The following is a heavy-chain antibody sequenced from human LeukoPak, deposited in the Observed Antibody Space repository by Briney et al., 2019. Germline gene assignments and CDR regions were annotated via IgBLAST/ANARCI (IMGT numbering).Heavy chain of an antibody. CDR1: GGSFSGYY. CDR2: INHSGST. D-gene: IGHD3-10*01. V-gene: IGHV4-34*01. Sequence: SETLSLTCAVYGGSFSGYYCSWIRQPPGKGLEWIGEINHSGSTNYNPSLKSRVTISVDPSKNQFSLKLSSVTAAATAVYYCARGILWFGEFLDYWGQGTLVTVSS. CDR3: ARGILWFGEFLDY. J-gene: IGHJ4*02.